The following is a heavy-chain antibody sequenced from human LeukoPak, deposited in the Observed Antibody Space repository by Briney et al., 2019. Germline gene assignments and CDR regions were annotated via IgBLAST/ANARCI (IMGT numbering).Heavy chain of an antibody. CDR1: GFTFSAYS. V-gene: IGHV3-23*01. CDR3: AKCYVDTAMADY. CDR2: ISGSGENI. D-gene: IGHD5-18*01. Sequence: GGSLRLSCAASGFTFSAYSMTWVRQAPGKGPEWVSTISGSGENIYFADSVKGRFTISRDNSKNTLYLQMNSLRAEDTAVYYCAKCYVDTAMADYWGQGTLVTISS. J-gene: IGHJ4*02.